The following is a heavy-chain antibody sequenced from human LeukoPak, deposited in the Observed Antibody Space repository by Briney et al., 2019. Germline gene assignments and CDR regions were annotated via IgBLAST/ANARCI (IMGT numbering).Heavy chain of an antibody. D-gene: IGHD1-1*01. J-gene: IGHJ5*02. Sequence: GASVKVSCKASGGTFSSYAISWVRQAPGQGLEWMGGIIPIFGTANYAQKFQGRVTITADESTSTAYMELSSLRSEDTAVYYCARVGHLEVPHPDWFDPWGQGTLVTVSS. CDR2: IIPIFGTA. V-gene: IGHV1-69*13. CDR1: GGTFSSYA. CDR3: ARVGHLEVPHPDWFDP.